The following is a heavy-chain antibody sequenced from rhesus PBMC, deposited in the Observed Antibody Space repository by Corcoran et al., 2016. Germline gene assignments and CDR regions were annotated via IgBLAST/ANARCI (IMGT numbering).Heavy chain of an antibody. J-gene: IGHJ4*01. CDR3: ARHFSRIAGTIGLYFAY. CDR1: GGSISGGYG. Sequence: QVQLQESGPGLVKPSETLSLTCAVSGGSISGGYGGSWIRQPPGKGLEWIGHLFGSIGSTYHNPSPKSRVTISRDTSKNQFSLKLSSVTAADTAVYYCARHFSRIAGTIGLYFAYWGQGVLVTVSS. V-gene: IGHV4S7*01. D-gene: IGHD1-1-1*01. CDR2: LFGSIGST.